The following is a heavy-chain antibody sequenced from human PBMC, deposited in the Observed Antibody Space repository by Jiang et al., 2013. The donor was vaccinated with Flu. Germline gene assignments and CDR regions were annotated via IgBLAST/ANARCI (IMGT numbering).Heavy chain of an antibody. V-gene: IGHV1-69*01. CDR2: IIPIFGTA. J-gene: IGHJ3*02. CDR1: GGTFSSYA. Sequence: GAEVKKPGSSVKVSCKASGGTFSSYAISWVRQAPGQGLEWMGGIIPIFGTANYAQKFQGRVTITADESTSTAYMELSSLRSEDTAVYYCARDAVYYYDSSGYTAFDIWGQGTMVTVSS. CDR3: ARDAVYYYDSSGYTAFDI. D-gene: IGHD3-22*01.